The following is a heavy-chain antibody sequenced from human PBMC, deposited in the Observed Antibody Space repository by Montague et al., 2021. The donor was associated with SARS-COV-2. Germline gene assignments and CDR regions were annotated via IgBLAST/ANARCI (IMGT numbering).Heavy chain of an antibody. Sequence: SETLSLTCSVSGDSITSSANTWGWIRQPPGKGLEWIGSLLYSGTAHYNPSLNSRGTISVDTSKNQLSLTLSYLTAADAAVYFCARHPGYCSGVSCHGYYTMDVWGQGTTVTVSS. CDR3: ARHPGYCSGVSCHGYYTMDV. D-gene: IGHD2-15*01. CDR2: LLYSGTA. J-gene: IGHJ6*02. V-gene: IGHV4-39*01. CDR1: GDSITSSANT.